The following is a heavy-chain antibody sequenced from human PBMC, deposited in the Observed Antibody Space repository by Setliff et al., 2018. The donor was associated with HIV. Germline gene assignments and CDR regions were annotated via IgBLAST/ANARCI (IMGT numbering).Heavy chain of an antibody. CDR1: GYTFTDYY. CDR2: INSASGGT. J-gene: IGHJ3*02. V-gene: IGHV1-2*02. CDR3: ARDYLHVFDI. Sequence: GASVKVSCKASGYTFTDYYIHWVRQAPGQGLEWMGWINSASGGTNYAQNCQGRVTVTRDTSINTAYVELNSLKSDDTAVYYCARDYLHVFDIWGQGTMVTVSS.